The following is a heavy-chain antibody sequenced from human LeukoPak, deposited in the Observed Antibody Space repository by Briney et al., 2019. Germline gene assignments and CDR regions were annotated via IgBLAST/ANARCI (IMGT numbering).Heavy chain of an antibody. V-gene: IGHV4-59*01. Sequence: SETLSLTCTVSGGSISSYYWSWIRQPPGKGLEWIGYVYDSGSTNYKPSLKSRVTISVDTSKNQFSLKLSSVTAADTAVYYCARGGSGYDSFYYYAMDVWGQGTTVTVSS. CDR1: GGSISSYY. CDR2: VYDSGST. J-gene: IGHJ6*02. CDR3: ARGGSGYDSFYYYAMDV. D-gene: IGHD5-12*01.